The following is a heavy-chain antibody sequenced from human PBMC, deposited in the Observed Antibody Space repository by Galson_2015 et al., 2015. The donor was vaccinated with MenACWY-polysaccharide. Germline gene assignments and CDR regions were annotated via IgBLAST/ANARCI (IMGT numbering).Heavy chain of an antibody. V-gene: IGHV1-8*01. Sequence: SCKASGYTFTSYEINWVRQAPGPGLEWMGWMNPNSGNIGYAQRFLGKFTMTRDTSIGTAYMELNDLRPEHTAVYYCARAGYKASDYWGQGTLVTVSS. J-gene: IGHJ4*02. D-gene: IGHD5-18*01. CDR2: MNPNSGNI. CDR3: ARAGYKASDY. CDR1: GYTFTSYE.